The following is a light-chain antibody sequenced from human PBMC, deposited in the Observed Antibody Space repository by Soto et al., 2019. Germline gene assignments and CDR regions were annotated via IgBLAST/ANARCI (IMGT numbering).Light chain of an antibody. CDR3: QQFNV. J-gene: IGKJ4*01. CDR2: AAS. Sequence: DIQMTQSPSSLSASVGDRVTITCRASQGISNYLAWYQQKPGKVPKLLIYAASTLESGVPSRFSGSGSGTDFTLTISSMQTEDFATYYCQQFNVFGGGTKVDIK. V-gene: IGKV1-27*01. CDR1: QGISNY.